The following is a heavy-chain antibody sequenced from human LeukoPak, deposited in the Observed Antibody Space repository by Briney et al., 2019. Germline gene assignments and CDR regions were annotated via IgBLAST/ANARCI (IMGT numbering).Heavy chain of an antibody. CDR2: IYTSGST. J-gene: IGHJ4*02. Sequence: SETLSLTCTVSGGSISSGSYYWSWIRQPAGKGLEWIGRIYTSGSTNYNPSLKSRVTISVDTSKNQFSLKLSSVTAADTAVYYCARSYRGYSYGTINSVFDYWGQGTLVTVSS. V-gene: IGHV4-61*02. D-gene: IGHD5-18*01. CDR1: GGSISSGSYY. CDR3: ARSYRGYSYGTINSVFDY.